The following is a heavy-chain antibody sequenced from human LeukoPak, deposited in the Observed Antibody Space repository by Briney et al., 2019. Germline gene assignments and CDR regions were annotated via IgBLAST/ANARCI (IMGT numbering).Heavy chain of an antibody. D-gene: IGHD2-8*01. Sequence: GGSLRLSCAASGFTFSSYSMNWVRQAPGKGLEWVSYISSRSSTIYYADSVKGRFTISRGNAKNSLYLQMNSLRAEDTAVYYCARTPGYAIPYYYGMDVWGQGTTVTVSS. V-gene: IGHV3-48*01. CDR1: GFTFSSYS. CDR3: ARTPGYAIPYYYGMDV. CDR2: ISSRSSTI. J-gene: IGHJ6*02.